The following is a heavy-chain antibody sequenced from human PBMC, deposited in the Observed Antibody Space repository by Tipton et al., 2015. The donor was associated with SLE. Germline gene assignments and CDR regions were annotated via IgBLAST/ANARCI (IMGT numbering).Heavy chain of an antibody. CDR1: GFTFSSYA. D-gene: IGHD6-13*01. CDR3: ARDFSSSGSFDY. CDR2: ISYDGSNK. J-gene: IGHJ4*02. V-gene: IGHV3-30*04. Sequence: SLRLSCAASGFTFSSYAMHWVRQAPGKGLEWVAVISYDGSNKYYADSVKGRFTISRDNSKNTLYLQMNSLRAEDTAVYYCARDFSSSGSFDYWGQGPLVTVSS.